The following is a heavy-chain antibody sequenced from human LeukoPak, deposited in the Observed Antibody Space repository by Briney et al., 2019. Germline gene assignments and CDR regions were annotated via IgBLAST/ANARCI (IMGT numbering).Heavy chain of an antibody. Sequence: GGPLRLSCAASGFSFSSYWMHWVRQDPGKGLVWVSRINTDGSSTSYADSVKGRFSISRDNARNTLYLQMNSLRAEDTAVYYCATFSINWGFFYFDYWGQGTLVTVSS. CDR1: GFSFSSYW. J-gene: IGHJ4*02. CDR3: ATFSINWGFFYFDY. V-gene: IGHV3-74*01. D-gene: IGHD7-27*01. CDR2: INTDGSST.